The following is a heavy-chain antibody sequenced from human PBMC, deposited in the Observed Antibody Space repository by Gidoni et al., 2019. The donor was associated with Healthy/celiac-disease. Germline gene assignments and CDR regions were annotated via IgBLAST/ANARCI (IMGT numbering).Heavy chain of an antibody. CDR1: GGSFSGYY. D-gene: IGHD5-18*01. J-gene: IGHJ3*02. V-gene: IGHV4-34*01. CDR3: ARGRYSYGYPISNGDAFDI. CDR2: INHSGST. Sequence: QVQLQQWGAGLLKPSETLSLTCAVYGGSFSGYYWSWIRQPPGKGLEWIGEINHSGSTNYNPSLKSRVTISVDTSKNQFSLKLSSVTAADTAVYYCARGRYSYGYPISNGDAFDIWGQGTMVTVSS.